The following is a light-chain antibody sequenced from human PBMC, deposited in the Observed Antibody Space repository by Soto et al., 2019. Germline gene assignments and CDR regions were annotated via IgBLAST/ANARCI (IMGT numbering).Light chain of an antibody. Sequence: DIQMTQFPSTLSASVGDRVTITCRASQTTNTWLAWYQQKPWPAPKLLIYYASSLEGGVPSRFSASGSGTEFPLTISSLQPDDLATDYFQQDLSYAYIFGQGTKVVIK. J-gene: IGKJ2*01. CDR2: YAS. CDR3: QQDLSYAYI. CDR1: QTTNTW. V-gene: IGKV1-5*01.